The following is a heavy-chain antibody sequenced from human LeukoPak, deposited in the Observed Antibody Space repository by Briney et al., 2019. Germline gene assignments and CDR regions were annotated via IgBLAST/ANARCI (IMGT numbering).Heavy chain of an antibody. CDR3: ARSSGYYFFDY. D-gene: IGHD3-22*01. J-gene: IGHJ4*02. CDR1: GSSISSYY. V-gene: IGHV4-59*01. CDR2: IYYSGST. Sequence: PSETLSLTCTVSGSSISSYYWSWIRQPPGKGLGWIGYIYYSGSTNYNPSLKSRVTISVDTSKNQFSLKLSSVTAADTAVYYCARSSGYYFFDYWGQGTLVTVSS.